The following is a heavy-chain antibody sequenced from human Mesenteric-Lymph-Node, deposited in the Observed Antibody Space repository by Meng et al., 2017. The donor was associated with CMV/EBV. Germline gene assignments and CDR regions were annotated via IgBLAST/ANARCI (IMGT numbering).Heavy chain of an antibody. J-gene: IGHJ4*02. D-gene: IGHD2-15*01. CDR2: VSPNSGGR. Sequence: SGYTFTAHYIHWVRQAPGQGLEWMGWVSPNSGGRNNAQKFQGRITMTRDTSIDTVYMELSGLTSDDTAVYYCTRDRYYSATWDVDYWGQGTLVTVSS. CDR3: TRDRYYSATWDVDY. CDR1: GYTFTAHY. V-gene: IGHV1-2*02.